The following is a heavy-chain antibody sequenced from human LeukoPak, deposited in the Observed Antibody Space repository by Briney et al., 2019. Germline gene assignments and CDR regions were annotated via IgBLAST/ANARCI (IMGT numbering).Heavy chain of an antibody. J-gene: IGHJ6*02. V-gene: IGHV1-69*13. CDR2: IIPIFGTA. CDR3: ACGYSYGPDYYYYGMDV. CDR1: GGTFSSYA. Sequence: GASVKVSCKASGGTFSSYAISWVRQAPGQGLEWMGGIIPIFGTANYAQKFQGRVTITADESTSTAYMELSSLRSEDTAVYYCACGYSYGPDYYYYGMDVWGQGTTVTVSS. D-gene: IGHD5-18*01.